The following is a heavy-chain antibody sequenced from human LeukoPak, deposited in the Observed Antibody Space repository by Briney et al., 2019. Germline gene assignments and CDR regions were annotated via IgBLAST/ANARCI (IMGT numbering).Heavy chain of an antibody. CDR2: ISWNSGSI. CDR1: GFTFDDYA. V-gene: IGHV3-9*01. D-gene: IGHD2-15*01. Sequence: GGSLRLSCAASGFTFDDYAMHWVRQAPGKGLEWVSGISWNSGSIGYADSVKGRFTISRDNAKNSLYLQMNSLRAEDTALCYCAKDIRRCSGGSCYSELGYYYYYGMDVWGQGTTVTVS. J-gene: IGHJ6*02. CDR3: AKDIRRCSGGSCYSELGYYYYYGMDV.